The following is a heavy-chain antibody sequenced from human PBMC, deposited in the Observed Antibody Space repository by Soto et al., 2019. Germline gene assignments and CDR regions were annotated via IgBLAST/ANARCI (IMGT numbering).Heavy chain of an antibody. J-gene: IGHJ5*02. V-gene: IGHV4-61*01. D-gene: IGHD1-1*01. CDR3: ARDSHSPWNSARGWFDP. CDR1: SERVNSAMVD. CDR2: VYYSGST. Sequence: LTRAVSSERVNSAMVDGTWKQQPPGKGLEWIGFVYYSGSTKYNPSLKGRVTILVDRSKNQFSLELNSVTAVDTAVYYCARDSHSPWNSARGWFDPWGQGTLVTVSS.